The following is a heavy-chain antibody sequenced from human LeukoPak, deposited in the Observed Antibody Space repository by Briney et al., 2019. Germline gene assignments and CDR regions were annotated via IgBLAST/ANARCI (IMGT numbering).Heavy chain of an antibody. D-gene: IGHD6-13*01. CDR2: IHPGDSDT. J-gene: IGHJ4*02. CDR1: GYSFTSYW. CDR3: ARGHLYDYSSTSYYFDY. Sequence: GESLKISCKGSGYSFTSYWIGWVRQMPGKGLEWMGIIHPGDSDTRYSPSFQGQVTISADKSISTAYLQWSSLKASDTAMYYCARGHLYDYSSTSYYFDYWGQGTLVTVSS. V-gene: IGHV5-51*01.